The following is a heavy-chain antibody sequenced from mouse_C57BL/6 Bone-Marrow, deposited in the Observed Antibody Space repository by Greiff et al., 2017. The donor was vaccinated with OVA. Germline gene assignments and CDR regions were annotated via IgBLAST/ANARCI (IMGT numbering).Heavy chain of an antibody. CDR3: ARRGFIYDGYSAWFAY. D-gene: IGHD2-3*01. CDR2: INPNNGGT. V-gene: IGHV1-26*01. Sequence: VQLQQSGPELVKPGASVKISCKASGYTFTDYYMNWVKQSHGKSLEWIGDINPNNGGTSYNQKFKGKATLTVDKSSSTAYMELRSLTSEDSAVYYCARRGFIYDGYSAWFAYWGQGTLVTVSA. J-gene: IGHJ3*01. CDR1: GYTFTDYY.